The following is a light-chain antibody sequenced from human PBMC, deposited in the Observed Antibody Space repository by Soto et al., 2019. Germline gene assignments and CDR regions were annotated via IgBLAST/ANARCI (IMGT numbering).Light chain of an antibody. CDR1: QSVSSN. CDR2: GAS. V-gene: IGKV3-15*01. J-gene: IGKJ1*01. CDR3: QQYNNWPPCT. Sequence: EIVMTQSPATLSVSPGERATLSCRASQSVSSNLAWYQQKPGQAPRLLIYGASTRATGIPARFSGSGSGTEFTLTISSLQSEDFAVYYCQQYNNWPPCTVGQGTKVDIK.